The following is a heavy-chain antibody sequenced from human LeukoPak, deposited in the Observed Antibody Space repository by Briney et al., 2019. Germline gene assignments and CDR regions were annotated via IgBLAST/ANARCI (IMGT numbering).Heavy chain of an antibody. CDR3: ARGKRYYYDSSGYYGYFDY. CDR2: IYSGGST. D-gene: IGHD3-22*01. CDR1: GFTVSSNY. J-gene: IGHJ4*02. Sequence: GGSLRLSCAASGFTVSSNYMRWIRQAPGKGLEWVSVIYSGGSTYYADSVKGRFTISRDNSKNTLYLQMTSLRDEDTAVYYCARGKRYYYDSSGYYGYFDYWGQGTLVTVSS. V-gene: IGHV3-66*02.